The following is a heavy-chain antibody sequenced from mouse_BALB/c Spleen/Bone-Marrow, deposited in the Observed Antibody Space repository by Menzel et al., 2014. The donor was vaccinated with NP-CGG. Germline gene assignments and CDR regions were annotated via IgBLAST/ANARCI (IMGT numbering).Heavy chain of an antibody. J-gene: IGHJ1*01. CDR3: ARNSNWYFDV. CDR2: IFPGSAST. CDR1: GYTFSRLW. Sequence: VKLQESGAELMKPGASVKISCKATGYTFSRLWIDWVKQRPGHGLEWIGEIFPGSASTNYNEKFKGKATITADTSSNTAYMQLSSLTPEDSAVYYCARNSNWYFDVWGAGTTVTVSS. V-gene: IGHV1-9*01. D-gene: IGHD2-5*01.